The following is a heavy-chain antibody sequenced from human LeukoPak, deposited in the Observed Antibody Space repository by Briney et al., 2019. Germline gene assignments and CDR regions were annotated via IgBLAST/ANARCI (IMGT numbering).Heavy chain of an antibody. CDR2: IKFDGSEK. V-gene: IGHV3-7*01. CDR3: AKGAGGKAYCGGDCWAYYYGMDV. CDR1: GFTFRNYW. Sequence: PGGSLRLSCAASGFTFRNYWMSWVRQAPGKGLEWVANIKFDGSEKFYVDSVKGRFTISRDNAKNSLYLQMNSLRAEDTSVYYCAKGAGGKAYCGGDCWAYYYGMDVWGQGTTVTVSS. D-gene: IGHD2-21*02. J-gene: IGHJ6*02.